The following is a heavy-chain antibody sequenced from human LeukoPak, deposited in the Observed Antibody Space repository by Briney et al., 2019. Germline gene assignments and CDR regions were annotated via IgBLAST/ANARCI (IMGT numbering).Heavy chain of an antibody. Sequence: ASVKVSCKASGGTFSSYAISWVRQAPGQGLEWMGGIIPIFGTANYAQKFQGRVTITADEPTSTAYMELSSLRSEDTAVYYCARNYGDYSYNWFDPWGQGTLVTVSS. V-gene: IGHV1-69*13. D-gene: IGHD4-17*01. CDR1: GGTFSSYA. CDR2: IIPIFGTA. J-gene: IGHJ5*02. CDR3: ARNYGDYSYNWFDP.